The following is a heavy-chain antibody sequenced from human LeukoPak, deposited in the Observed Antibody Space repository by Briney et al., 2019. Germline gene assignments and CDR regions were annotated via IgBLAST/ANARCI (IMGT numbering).Heavy chain of an antibody. CDR2: ISGSGGST. CDR1: GFTFSSYA. Sequence: GGSLKLSCAASGFTFSSYAMSWVGQAPRKGLEWVAAISGSGGSTYYADSVKGRFTISRDNYKNTLHLQMNSVRAEDTAVYYCAKDRQWLRVTTFDYWGQGTLVTVSS. CDR3: AKDRQWLRVTTFDY. D-gene: IGHD6-19*01. J-gene: IGHJ4*02. V-gene: IGHV3-23*01.